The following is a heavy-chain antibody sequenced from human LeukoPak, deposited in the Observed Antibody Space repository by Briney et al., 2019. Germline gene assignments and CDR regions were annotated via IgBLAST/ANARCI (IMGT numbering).Heavy chain of an antibody. CDR2: ISWNSGSI. D-gene: IGHD2-15*01. V-gene: IGHV3-9*01. Sequence: GGSLRLSCAASGFTFDDYAMHWVRQAPGKGLEWVSGISWNSGSIGYADSVKGRFTISRDNAKNSLYLQMSSLRAEDTALYYCAKDCCSGGSCYSGFDYWGQGTLVTVSS. CDR1: GFTFDDYA. J-gene: IGHJ4*02. CDR3: AKDCCSGGSCYSGFDY.